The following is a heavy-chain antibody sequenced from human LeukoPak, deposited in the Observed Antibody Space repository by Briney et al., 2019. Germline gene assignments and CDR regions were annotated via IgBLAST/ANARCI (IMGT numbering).Heavy chain of an antibody. J-gene: IGHJ3*02. CDR2: ISPYNGNT. V-gene: IGHV1-18*01. CDR3: ARQSYFDGRGDDAFDI. CDR1: GYTFNNCG. Sequence: ASVKVSCKASGYTFNNCGISWVRQVPGQGLEWMGWISPYNGNTKFAQKFQGRVTVTTETSTSTAYMELRNLRSDDTAVYCCARQSYFDGRGDDAFDIWGQGTMVTVSS. D-gene: IGHD2-15*01.